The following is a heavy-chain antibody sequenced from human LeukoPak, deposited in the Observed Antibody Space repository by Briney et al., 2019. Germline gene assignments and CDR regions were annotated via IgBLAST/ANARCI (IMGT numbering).Heavy chain of an antibody. J-gene: IGHJ4*02. CDR3: AKELRLGELSLYRGGGIDY. V-gene: IGHV3-43*01. CDR2: ISWDGGST. Sequence: GGSLRLSCAASGFTFDDYTMHWVRQAPGKGLEWVSLISWDGGSTYYADSVKGRFIISRDNSKNSLYLQMNSLRTEDTALYYCAKELRLGELSLYRGGGIDYWGQGTLVTVSS. D-gene: IGHD3-16*02. CDR1: GFTFDDYT.